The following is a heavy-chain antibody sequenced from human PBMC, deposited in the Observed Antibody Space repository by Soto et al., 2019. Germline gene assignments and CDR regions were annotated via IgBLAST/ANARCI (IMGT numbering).Heavy chain of an antibody. J-gene: IGHJ5*02. Sequence: PGVSLRLSCAASGFTFSSYDMHWVRQATGKGLEWVSAIGTAGDTYYPGSVKGRFTISRENAKNSLYLQMNSLRAEDTAVYYCARELGTGTVFNCFDPWGQGTLVTVSS. CDR1: GFTFSSYD. V-gene: IGHV3-13*01. CDR2: IGTAGDT. CDR3: ARELGTGTVFNCFDP. D-gene: IGHD1-7*01.